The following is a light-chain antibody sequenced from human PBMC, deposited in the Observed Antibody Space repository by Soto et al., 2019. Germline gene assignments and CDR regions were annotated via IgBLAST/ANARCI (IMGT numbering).Light chain of an antibody. Sequence: DIRMTQSPSTLSASVGDRVTITCRASQSISSWLAWYQQKPGKAPKVLIYDASSLESGVPSRFSGSGSGTEFSLTFSSLQPDDFATYYCQQYGSYWTFGQETKVDIK. CDR1: QSISSW. J-gene: IGKJ1*01. CDR3: QQYGSYWT. CDR2: DAS. V-gene: IGKV1-5*01.